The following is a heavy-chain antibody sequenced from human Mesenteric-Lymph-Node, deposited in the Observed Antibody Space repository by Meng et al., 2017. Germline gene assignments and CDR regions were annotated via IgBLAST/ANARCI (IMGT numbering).Heavy chain of an antibody. CDR2: INHSGST. V-gene: IGHV4-34*01. D-gene: IGHD1-26*01. J-gene: IGHJ4*02. Sequence: QVALTQWGAGLLKPSETLSLTCAVYGGSFSGSYWSWIRQPPGKGLEWIGEINHSGSTNYNPSLKNRVTISVDTSKNQFSLKLSSVTAADTAVYYCAYSGSYYPDYWGQGTLVTVSS. CDR3: AYSGSYYPDY. CDR1: GGSFSGSY.